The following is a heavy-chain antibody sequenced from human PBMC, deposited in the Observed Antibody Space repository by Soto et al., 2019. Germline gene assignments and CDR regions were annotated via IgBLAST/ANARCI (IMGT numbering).Heavy chain of an antibody. Sequence: ASAKVTCKASGYTFTGCYMHWVRQAPGQGLEWMGWINPNSGGTNYAQKFQGRVTMTRDTSISTAYMELSRLRSDDTAVYYCAREYSSSSPLYYYGMDVWGQGTTVTV. D-gene: IGHD6-6*01. CDR3: AREYSSSSPLYYYGMDV. CDR2: INPNSGGT. J-gene: IGHJ6*02. V-gene: IGHV1-2*02. CDR1: GYTFTGCY.